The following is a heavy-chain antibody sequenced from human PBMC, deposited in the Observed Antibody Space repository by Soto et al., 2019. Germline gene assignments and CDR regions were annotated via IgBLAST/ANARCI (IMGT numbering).Heavy chain of an antibody. CDR3: ARVSGEGVLFDP. J-gene: IGHJ5*02. CDR2: IIPIFGTA. Sequence: SVKVSCKASGGTFSSYAISWVRQAPGQGLEWMGGIIPIFGTANYAQKLQGRVTMTTDTSTSTAYMELRSLRSDDTAVYYCARVSGEGVLFDPWGQGTLVTVSS. CDR1: GGTFSSYA. V-gene: IGHV1-69*05. D-gene: IGHD1-26*01.